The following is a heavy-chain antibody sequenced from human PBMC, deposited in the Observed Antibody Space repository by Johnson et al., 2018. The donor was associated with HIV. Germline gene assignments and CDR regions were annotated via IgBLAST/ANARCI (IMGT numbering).Heavy chain of an antibody. CDR3: ARERGFSSVLELGDNVRGLRGLRWAM. CDR1: GFTVSSNY. D-gene: IGHD3-22*01. J-gene: IGHJ1*01. V-gene: IGHV3-20*04. CDR2: INWNGGRT. Sequence: VQLVESGGGLVQPGGSLRLSCAASGFTVSSNYMSWVRQAPGKGLEWVSGINWNGGRTGYADSVKGRFTISRDNAKNSLFLQMNSLRAEDTAVYYCARERGFSSVLELGDNVRGLRGLRWAMWG.